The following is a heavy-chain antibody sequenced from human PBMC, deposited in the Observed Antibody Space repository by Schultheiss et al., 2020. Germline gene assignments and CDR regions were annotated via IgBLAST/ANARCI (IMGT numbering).Heavy chain of an antibody. CDR3: ARVLPGIAVAGSLDY. Sequence: GSLRLSCAVYGGSLSDDSWTWIRQPPGRGLEWIGEINHGGSTNYNPSLKSRVTISVDTSKNQFSLKLSSVTAADTAVYYCARVLPGIAVAGSLDYWGQGTLVTVSS. D-gene: IGHD6-19*01. CDR2: INHGGST. J-gene: IGHJ4*02. V-gene: IGHV4-34*01. CDR1: GGSLSDDS.